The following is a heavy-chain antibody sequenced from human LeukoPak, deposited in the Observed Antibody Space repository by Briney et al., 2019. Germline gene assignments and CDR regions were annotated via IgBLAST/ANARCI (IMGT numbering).Heavy chain of an antibody. J-gene: IGHJ5*02. CDR2: ISGSGGST. CDR1: GFTFSSYA. V-gene: IGHV3-23*01. CDR3: AKSSVYSSSSGWFDP. D-gene: IGHD6-13*01. Sequence: GGSLRLSCAASGFTFSSYAMSWVRQAPGKGLEWVSAISGSGGSTYYADSVKGRFTISRDNSKNTLYLQMNSLRAEDTAVYYCAKSSVYSSSSGWFDPWGQGTLVPVSS.